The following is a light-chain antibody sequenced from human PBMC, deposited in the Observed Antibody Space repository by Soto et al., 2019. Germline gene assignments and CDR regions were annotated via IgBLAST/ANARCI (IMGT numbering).Light chain of an antibody. CDR3: QQYGTSPT. J-gene: IGKJ1*01. V-gene: IGKV3-20*01. Sequence: EIVLTQSPGTLSLSPGERATLSCRASQSVSSNFLAWCQQKPGQAPRLLISGASSRATGIPDRFSGSGSGTDFTLTISRLEPEDFAVYYCQQYGTSPTFGQGTKVEIK. CDR2: GAS. CDR1: QSVSSNF.